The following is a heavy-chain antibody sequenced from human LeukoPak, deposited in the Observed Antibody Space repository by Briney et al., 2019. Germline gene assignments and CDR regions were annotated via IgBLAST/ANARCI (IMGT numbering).Heavy chain of an antibody. CDR3: ARDSGPITMIVVVYGMDV. V-gene: IGHV3-30-3*01. Sequence: GGSLRLSCTASGFTFSSYAMHWVRQAPGMGLEWVAVISYDGSNKYYADSVKGRFTISRDNSKNTLYLQMNSLRAEDTAVYFCARDSGPITMIVVVYGMDVWGQGTTVTVSS. J-gene: IGHJ6*02. CDR1: GFTFSSYA. CDR2: ISYDGSNK. D-gene: IGHD3-22*01.